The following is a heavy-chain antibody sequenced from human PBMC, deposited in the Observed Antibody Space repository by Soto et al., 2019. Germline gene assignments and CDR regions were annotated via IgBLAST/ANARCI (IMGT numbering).Heavy chain of an antibody. D-gene: IGHD2-15*01. CDR1: GYTFTSYG. CDR3: GRDHLRPGEYVVVVAATCHAY. Sequence: QVQLVQSGAEVKKPGASVKVSCKASGYTFTSYGISWVRQAPGQGLEWMGWIGAYTGNTNFAQKFQDRVIMTTDTSPSTAYMGLRGLRSDDTAVYYCGRDHLRPGEYVVVVAATCHAYWGPGTLVTVSS. J-gene: IGHJ4*02. V-gene: IGHV1-18*01. CDR2: IGAYTGNT.